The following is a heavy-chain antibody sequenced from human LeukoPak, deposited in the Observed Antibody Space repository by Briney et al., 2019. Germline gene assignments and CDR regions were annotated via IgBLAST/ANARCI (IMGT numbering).Heavy chain of an antibody. CDR1: GGSISSYY. CDR3: AREVASAGLDY. CDR2: IYYSGST. Sequence: SETLSLTCTVSGGSISSYYWSWIRQPPGKGLEWIGYIYYSGSTNYNPSLKSRVTISVDTSKNQYSLKLSSVTAADTAVYYCAREVASAGLDYWGQGTLVTVSS. J-gene: IGHJ4*02. V-gene: IGHV4-59*01. D-gene: IGHD5-12*01.